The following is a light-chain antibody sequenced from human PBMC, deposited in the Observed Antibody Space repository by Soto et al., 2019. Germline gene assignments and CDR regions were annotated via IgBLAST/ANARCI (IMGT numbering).Light chain of an antibody. CDR2: DVS. J-gene: IGLJ2*01. V-gene: IGLV2-11*01. CDR1: SSDVGGYNY. CDR3: CSYADTYTLV. Sequence: QSALTQPRSVSGSPGQSVTISCTGTSSDVGGYNYVSWYQQHPGKAPKLLIYDVSKRPSGVPDRFSGSKSGNTASLTLSGRQAEDEAGYYCCSYADTYTLVFGGGTKLTVL.